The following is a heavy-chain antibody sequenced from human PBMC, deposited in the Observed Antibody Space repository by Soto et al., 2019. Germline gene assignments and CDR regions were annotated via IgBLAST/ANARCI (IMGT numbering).Heavy chain of an antibody. CDR2: MYHSGST. V-gene: IGHV4-30-2*01. J-gene: IGHJ4*02. CDR1: LDYFSSGGYS. Sequence: TLSPTCAVPLDYFSSGGYSWSWIRQRPGKGLEWIGYMYHSGSTFYKPSRKSRVIISVDGSKNQFSLKLSSVTDADTAVYYCARVSERWGQGTLVTVSS. CDR3: ARVSER.